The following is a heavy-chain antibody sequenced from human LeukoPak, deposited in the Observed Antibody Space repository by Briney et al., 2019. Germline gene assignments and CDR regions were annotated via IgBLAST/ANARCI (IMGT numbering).Heavy chain of an antibody. CDR1: GDSISSYY. CDR2: IYYSGST. J-gene: IGHJ4*02. V-gene: IGHV4-59*01. CDR3: ARGGTIFPPATYYFDY. Sequence: SETLSLTCTVSGDSISSYYWSWIRQPPGKGLEWIGYIYYSGSTDYNPSLKSRVTISVDTSKNQFSLKLSSVTAAYTAVYYCARGGTIFPPATYYFDYWGQGTLVTVSS. D-gene: IGHD3-9*01.